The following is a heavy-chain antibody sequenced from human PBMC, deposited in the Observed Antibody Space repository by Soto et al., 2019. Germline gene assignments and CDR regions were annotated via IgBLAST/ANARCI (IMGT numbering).Heavy chain of an antibody. CDR2: INHSGST. J-gene: IGHJ5*02. Sequence: QVQLQQWGAGLLKPSETLSLTCAVYGGSFSGYYWSWIRQPPGKGLEWIGEINHSGSTNYNPSLKSRFTISVDTSNNQFSLKLSSVTAADTAVYYCASLYCSGGSCYSSWFDPWGPGTLVTVSS. CDR1: GGSFSGYY. CDR3: ASLYCSGGSCYSSWFDP. V-gene: IGHV4-34*01. D-gene: IGHD2-15*01.